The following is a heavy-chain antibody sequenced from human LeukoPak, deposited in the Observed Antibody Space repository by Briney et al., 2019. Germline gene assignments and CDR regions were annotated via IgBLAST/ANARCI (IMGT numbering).Heavy chain of an antibody. Sequence: PSETLSLTCAVYGGSFSGYYWSWIRQPPGKGLEWIGEINHSGSTNYNPSLKSRVTISVDTSKNQFSLKLSSVTAADTAVYYCARGTTLRAFDIWGQGTMVTVSS. CDR3: ARGTTLRAFDI. CDR1: GGSFSGYY. CDR2: INHSGST. D-gene: IGHD4-17*01. V-gene: IGHV4-34*01. J-gene: IGHJ3*02.